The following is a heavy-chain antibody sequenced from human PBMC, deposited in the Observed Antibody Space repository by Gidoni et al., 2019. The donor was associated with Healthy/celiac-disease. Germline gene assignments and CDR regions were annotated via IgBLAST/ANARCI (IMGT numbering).Heavy chain of an antibody. CDR2: ISSSSSTI. J-gene: IGHJ2*01. V-gene: IGHV3-48*02. CDR3: ARDPGIAVVDWYFDL. Sequence: EVQLVESGGGLVQPGGSLRLSCAAYGFPFSRYSMNWVRQAPGKGLEWVSYISSSSSTIYYADSVKGRFTISRDNAKNSLYLQMNSLRDEDTAVYYCARDPGIAVVDWYFDLWGRGTLVTVSS. CDR1: GFPFSRYS. D-gene: IGHD6-19*01.